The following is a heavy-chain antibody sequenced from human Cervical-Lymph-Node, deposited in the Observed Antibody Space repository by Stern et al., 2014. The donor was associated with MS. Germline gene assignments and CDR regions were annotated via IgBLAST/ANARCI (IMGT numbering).Heavy chain of an antibody. CDR3: AHGPAGIADY. CDR2: IYWDDDK. V-gene: IGHV2-5*02. CDR1: GFSLSSSGVG. D-gene: IGHD2-21*01. J-gene: IGHJ4*02. Sequence: QVPLQESGPTLVKPTQTLTLTCTFSGFSLSSSGVGVGWIRQPPGTALEWLALIYWDDDKRYSPSLKNRLTITKDTSKNQVVLTMTNMDPVDTATYYCAHGPAGIADYWGQGTLVTVSS.